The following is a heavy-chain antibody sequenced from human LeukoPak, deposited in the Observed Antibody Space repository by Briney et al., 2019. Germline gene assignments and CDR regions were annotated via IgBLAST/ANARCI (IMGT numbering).Heavy chain of an antibody. V-gene: IGHV3-23*01. Sequence: GGSLRLSCTASGFTFSDYAMMWVRLSPGKGPEWVAAIRGGGHGPFYADSVRGRFTISRDNSKYTLFLQMDSLGAEDTAVYYCARDPNGDYVGAFDMWGPGTMVTVSS. CDR3: ARDPNGDYVGAFDM. CDR2: IRGGGHGP. D-gene: IGHD4-17*01. J-gene: IGHJ3*02. CDR1: GFTFSDYA.